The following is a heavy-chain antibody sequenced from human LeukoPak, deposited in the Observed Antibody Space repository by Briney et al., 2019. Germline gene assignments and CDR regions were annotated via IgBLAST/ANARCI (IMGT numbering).Heavy chain of an antibody. V-gene: IGHV4-59*01. Sequence: PSETLSLTCTVSGDSISKYYWSWIRQPPGKALEWIGYIYYSGSTTYNPSLRSRVTISVDTSKNQFSLKLSSVTAADTAVYYCARGDSSSWYAFDYWGQGSLVTVSS. CDR1: GDSISKYY. CDR3: ARGDSSSWYAFDY. J-gene: IGHJ4*02. CDR2: IYYSGST. D-gene: IGHD6-13*01.